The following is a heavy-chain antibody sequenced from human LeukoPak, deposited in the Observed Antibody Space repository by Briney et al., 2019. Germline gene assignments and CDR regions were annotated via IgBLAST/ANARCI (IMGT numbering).Heavy chain of an antibody. J-gene: IGHJ4*02. V-gene: IGHV1-2*02. CDR2: INPNSGGT. Sequence: ASVKVSCTASGYTFTGYYMHWVRQAPGQGLEWMGWINPNSGGTNYAQKFQGRVTMTRDTSISTAYLELSRLRSDDTAVYYCAREGSDSSGYHYWGQGTLVTVSS. D-gene: IGHD3-22*01. CDR1: GYTFTGYY. CDR3: AREGSDSSGYHY.